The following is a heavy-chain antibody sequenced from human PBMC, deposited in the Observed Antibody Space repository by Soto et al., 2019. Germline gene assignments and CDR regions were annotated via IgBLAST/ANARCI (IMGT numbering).Heavy chain of an antibody. CDR1: GGSISSSSYY. D-gene: IGHD2-2*01. J-gene: IGHJ4*02. V-gene: IGHV4-39*01. CDR3: ARQGRCTSTSCYAYSGPVDY. Sequence: PSETLSLTCIVSGGSISSSSYYWGWIRQPPGKGLEWIGSMYYSGSTYYNPSLKSRVTISVDTSKNQFSLKLSSVTAADTAVYYCARQGRCTSTSCYAYSGPVDYWGQGTLVTVSS. CDR2: MYYSGST.